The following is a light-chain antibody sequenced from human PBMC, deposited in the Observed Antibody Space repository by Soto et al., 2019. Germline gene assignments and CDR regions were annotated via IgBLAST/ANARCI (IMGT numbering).Light chain of an antibody. V-gene: IGLV2-11*01. Sequence: QSVLTQPRSLSWSPGQSVTISCTGPTIGAHSFVSWYQDRPDKVPKLLIYDVSQRPSGIPDRFSGSRSANTASLTISGLQADDAAAYYCCSYTGNKVFVFGTGTKVT. CDR3: CSYTGNKVFV. CDR2: DVS. J-gene: IGLJ1*01. CDR1: TIGAHSF.